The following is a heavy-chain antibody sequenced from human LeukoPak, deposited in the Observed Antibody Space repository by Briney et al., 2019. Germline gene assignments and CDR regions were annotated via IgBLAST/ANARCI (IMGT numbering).Heavy chain of an antibody. CDR2: ISITGGTT. J-gene: IGHJ6*03. Sequence: GGSLRLSCAASGFTFRNYAMNWVRQAPGEGLEWVSSISITGGTTYYADSVKGRFTISRDNSKNTLYLQMNSLRAEDTAIYYCAKNGDRGAYCTGGTCYPYFYYYMDVWGKGTTVTI. D-gene: IGHD2-15*01. V-gene: IGHV3-23*01. CDR3: AKNGDRGAYCTGGTCYPYFYYYMDV. CDR1: GFTFRNYA.